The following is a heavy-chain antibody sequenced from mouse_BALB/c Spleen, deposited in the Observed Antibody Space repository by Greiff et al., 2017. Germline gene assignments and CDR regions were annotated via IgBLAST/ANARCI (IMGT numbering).Heavy chain of an antibody. CDR3: TRESSYAMDY. Sequence: VQLQQSGPELVRPGASVKMSCKASGYTFTSYWMHWVKQRPGQGLEWIGAIYPGNSDTSYNQKFKGKAKLTAVTSTSTAYMELSSLTNEDSAVYYCTRESSYAMDYWGQGTSVTVSS. CDR1: GYTFTSYW. CDR2: IYPGNSDT. J-gene: IGHJ4*01. V-gene: IGHV1-5*01. D-gene: IGHD1-1*01.